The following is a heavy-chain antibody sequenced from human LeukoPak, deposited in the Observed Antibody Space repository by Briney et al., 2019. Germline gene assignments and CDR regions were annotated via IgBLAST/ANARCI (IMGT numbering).Heavy chain of an antibody. V-gene: IGHV4-34*01. CDR3: ARPKPRYCSSTSCPGSFDY. D-gene: IGHD2-2*01. CDR1: GGSFSGYY. Sequence: SETLSLTCAVYGGSFSGYYWSWIRQPPGKGLEWIGEINHSGSTNYNPSLKSRVTMSVDTSKNQFSLKLSSVTAADTAVYYCARPKPRYCSSTSCPGSFDYWGQGTLATVSS. J-gene: IGHJ4*02. CDR2: INHSGST.